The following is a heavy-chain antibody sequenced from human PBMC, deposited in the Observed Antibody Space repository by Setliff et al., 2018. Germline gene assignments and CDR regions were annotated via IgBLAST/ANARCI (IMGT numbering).Heavy chain of an antibody. CDR3: AKDQGTGYCSGGSCYLFEH. J-gene: IGHJ4*02. D-gene: IGHD2-15*01. V-gene: IGHV3-11*06. CDR2: ISNNDGDYT. Sequence: GGSLRLSCTARSDHFIDWVRQAPGKGLAWVSDISNNDGDYTNYAESVKGRFTISRDNAKNMLYLQMDSLRVEDTAVYYCAKDQGTGYCSGGSCYLFEHWGQG. CDR1: SDHF.